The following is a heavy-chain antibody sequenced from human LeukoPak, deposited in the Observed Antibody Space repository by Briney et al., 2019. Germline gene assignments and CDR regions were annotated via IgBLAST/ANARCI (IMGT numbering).Heavy chain of an antibody. CDR1: GGSISSYY. D-gene: IGHD1-1*01. J-gene: IGHJ3*02. V-gene: IGHV4-59*01. CDR2: IYYSGST. CDR3: ARNKRQLERYDAFDI. Sequence: SETLSLACTVSGGSISSYYWSWIRQPPGKGLEWIGYIYYSGSTNYNPSLKSRVTISVDTSKNQFSLKLSSVTAADTAVYYCARNKRQLERYDAFDIWGQGTMVTVFS.